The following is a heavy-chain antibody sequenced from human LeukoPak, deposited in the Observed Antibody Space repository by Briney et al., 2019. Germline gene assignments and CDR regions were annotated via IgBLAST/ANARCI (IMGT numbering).Heavy chain of an antibody. J-gene: IGHJ4*02. CDR2: IFSTGAT. CDR3: ARFSTRFGSGCTEASCYVHY. D-gene: IGHD2-2*01. CDR1: GGSISGHY. Sequence: SETLSLTCTVSGGSISGHYWTWIRLPPGKGLELVGHIFSTGATHYNPSLRGRVTLSIDTSKNQFSLTLTSVNVEDTAVYYCARFSTRFGSGCTEASCYVHYWGQGTLVTVSS. V-gene: IGHV4-59*11.